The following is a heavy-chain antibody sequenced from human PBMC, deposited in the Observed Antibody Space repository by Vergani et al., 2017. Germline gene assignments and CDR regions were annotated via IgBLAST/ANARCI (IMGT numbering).Heavy chain of an antibody. CDR1: GFTFSSYA. CDR3: AKLGYCSSTSCSPGDAFDI. J-gene: IGHJ3*02. D-gene: IGHD2-2*01. CDR2: ISGSGGST. Sequence: EVQLLESGGGLVQPGGSLRLSCAASGFTFSSYAMSWVRQAPGKGLEWVSAISGSGGSTYYADSVKGRFTISRDNSKNTLYLQMNSLRAEDTAVYYCAKLGYCSSTSCSPGDAFDIWGQGTMVTVSS. V-gene: IGHV3-23*01.